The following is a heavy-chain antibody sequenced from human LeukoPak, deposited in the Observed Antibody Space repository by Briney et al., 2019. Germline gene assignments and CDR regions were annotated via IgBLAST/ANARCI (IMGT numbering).Heavy chain of an antibody. V-gene: IGHV4-59*01. CDR1: GGSISSYY. Sequence: PSETLSLTCTVSGGSISSYYWSWIWQPPGKGLEWIGYISYSGSTNYNPSLKSRVTISVDTSKNQFSLNRSSVTAADTAVYFCARGPNRYYFDSWGQGTLVTVSS. D-gene: IGHD7-27*01. J-gene: IGHJ4*02. CDR2: ISYSGST. CDR3: ARGPNRYYFDS.